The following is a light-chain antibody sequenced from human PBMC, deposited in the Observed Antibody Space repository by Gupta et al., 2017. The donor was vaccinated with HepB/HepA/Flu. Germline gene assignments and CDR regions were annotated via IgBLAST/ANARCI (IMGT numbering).Light chain of an antibody. J-gene: IGLJ1*01. Sequence: QSALTKPASVSGSPGQSITISRTGTSSDVGGYNYVSWYQQHPGKAPKLMIYDVSNRPSGVSNRFSGSKSGNTASLTISGLQAEDEADYYCSSYTSSSTLRVFGTGTKVTVL. CDR2: DVS. CDR3: SSYTSSSTLRV. CDR1: SSDVGGYNY. V-gene: IGLV2-14*01.